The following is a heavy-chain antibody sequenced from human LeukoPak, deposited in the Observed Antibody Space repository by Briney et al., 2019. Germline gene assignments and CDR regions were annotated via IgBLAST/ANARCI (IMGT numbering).Heavy chain of an antibody. CDR1: GFTFSSYW. CDR2: IKQDGSEK. J-gene: IGHJ6*02. CDR3: ARGAVADDYYGMDV. V-gene: IGHV3-7*01. Sequence: AGGSLRLSCAASGFTFSSYWMSWVRQAPGKGLEWVANIKQDGSEKYYVDSVKGRLTISRDNAKNSLYLQMNSLRAGDTAVYYCARGAVADDYYGMDVWGQGTTVTVSS. D-gene: IGHD6-19*01.